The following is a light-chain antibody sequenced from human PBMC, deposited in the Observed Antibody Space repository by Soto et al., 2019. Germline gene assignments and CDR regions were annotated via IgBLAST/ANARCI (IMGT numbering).Light chain of an antibody. J-gene: IGKJ5*01. CDR1: QGISGY. CDR2: STS. V-gene: IGKV1-9*01. Sequence: DIQLTHSPSFLSASVGDRVTITCRASQGISGYLAWYQQKPGKVPKLLIYSTSTLQSGVPSRFSGSASGTEFTLSISGLQPEDFATYYCQQLNTYLITLGQGTRLEIK. CDR3: QQLNTYLIT.